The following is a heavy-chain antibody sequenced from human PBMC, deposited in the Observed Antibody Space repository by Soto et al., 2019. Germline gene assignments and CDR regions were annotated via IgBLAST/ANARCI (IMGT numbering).Heavy chain of an antibody. D-gene: IGHD2-8*02. CDR3: AGDGGVEGVSYYYYGMDV. CDR1: GYTFTTYG. CDR2: ISAYNGNT. V-gene: IGHV1-18*01. Sequence: ASVKVSCKASGYTFTTYGISWVRQAPGQGLEWMGWISAYNGNTNYAQKLQGRVTMTTDTSTSTAHMELRSLRSDDTAVYYCAGDGGVEGVSYYYYGMDVWGQGTTVTVSS. J-gene: IGHJ6*02.